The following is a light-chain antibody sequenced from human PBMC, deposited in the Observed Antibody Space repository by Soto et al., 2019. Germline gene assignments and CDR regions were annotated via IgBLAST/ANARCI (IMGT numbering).Light chain of an antibody. V-gene: IGKV3-15*01. J-gene: IGKJ3*01. CDR1: QSVSSN. Sequence: EIVMTQSPATLSVSPGERATLSCRASQSVSSNLAWYQQKPGQAPRLLIYGASTRATGIPARFSGSGSGTEFNLTSSRLQSADFAVYYCQQHTNWPPPFGRGNKVAMK. CDR2: GAS. CDR3: QQHTNWPPP.